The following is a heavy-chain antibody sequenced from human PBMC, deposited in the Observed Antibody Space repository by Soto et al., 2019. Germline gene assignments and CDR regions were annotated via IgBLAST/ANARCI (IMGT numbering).Heavy chain of an antibody. V-gene: IGHV3-30-3*01. J-gene: IGHJ5*02. CDR1: GFTFSSYA. CDR2: ISYDGSNK. D-gene: IGHD2-2*01. CDR3: AREYEQYRNWFDP. Sequence: PGGSLRLSCAASGFTFSSYAMHWVRQAPGKGLEWVAVISYDGSNKYYADSVKGRFTISRDNSKNTLYLQMNSLRAEDTAVYYCAREYEQYRNWFDPWGQGTLVTVSS.